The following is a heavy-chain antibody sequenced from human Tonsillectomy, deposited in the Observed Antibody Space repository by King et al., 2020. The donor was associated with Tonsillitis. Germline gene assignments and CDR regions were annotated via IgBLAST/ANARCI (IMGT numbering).Heavy chain of an antibody. CDR2: INHSGST. Sequence: VQLQQWGAGLLKPSETLSLTCAFYGGSVSGYYWSWIRLPPGKGLEWIGEINHSGSTNYNPALQIRVTISVDTSKNQFSLKLSSVTAADTAVYYCARSPAGAYFDSWGQGTLVTVSS. CDR1: GGSVSGYY. V-gene: IGHV4-34*01. J-gene: IGHJ4*02. D-gene: IGHD1-26*01. CDR3: ARSPAGAYFDS.